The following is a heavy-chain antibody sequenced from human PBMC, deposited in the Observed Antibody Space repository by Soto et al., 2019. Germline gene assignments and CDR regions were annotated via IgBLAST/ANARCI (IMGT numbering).Heavy chain of an antibody. V-gene: IGHV3-23*01. J-gene: IGHJ4*02. Sequence: EVQLLESGGDLVHPGESLRLSCAASGFLSGNYAMDWIRQAPGTGLEWVSAISDSGVNTYYADSVKGRFTISRDNSKNALYLEMKSLRAGDTAVYYRIKEARGHSYARLWGRGTPVTVSS. CDR1: GFLSGNYA. CDR3: IKEARGHSYARL. D-gene: IGHD3-16*01. CDR2: ISDSGVNT.